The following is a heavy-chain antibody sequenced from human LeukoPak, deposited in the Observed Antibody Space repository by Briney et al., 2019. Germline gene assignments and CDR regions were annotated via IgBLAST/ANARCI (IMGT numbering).Heavy chain of an antibody. Sequence: PSETLSLTCTVSGGSISSYYWSWIRQPPGKGLEWIGYIYYSGSTKYNPSLKSRVTISVDTSKNQFSLKLSSVTAADTAVYYCARESYGGYGSGISWGQGTLVTVSS. J-gene: IGHJ4*02. D-gene: IGHD3-10*01. CDR2: IYYSGST. CDR3: ARESYGGYGSGIS. V-gene: IGHV4-59*01. CDR1: GGSISSYY.